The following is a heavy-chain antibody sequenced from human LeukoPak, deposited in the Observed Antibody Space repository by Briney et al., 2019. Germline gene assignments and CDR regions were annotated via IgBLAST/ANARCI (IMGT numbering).Heavy chain of an antibody. CDR1: GGSISSYY. J-gene: IGHJ2*01. Sequence: SETLSLTCTVSGGSISSYYWSWIRQPPGKGLEWIGYIYYSGSTNYNPSLKSRVTISVDTSKNQFSLKLSSVTAADTAVYYCARGDYYGSGAPFWYFDLWGRGTLVTVSS. CDR2: IYYSGST. V-gene: IGHV4-59*08. D-gene: IGHD3-10*01. CDR3: ARGDYYGSGAPFWYFDL.